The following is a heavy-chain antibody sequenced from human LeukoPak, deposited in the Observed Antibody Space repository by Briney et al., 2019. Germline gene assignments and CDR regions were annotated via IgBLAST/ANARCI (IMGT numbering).Heavy chain of an antibody. J-gene: IGHJ3*02. CDR3: ARDDFYGDYQLAGVGAFDI. D-gene: IGHD4-17*01. CDR2: IWYDGSNK. V-gene: IGHV3-33*01. CDR1: GFAFSSYG. Sequence: GGSLRLSCAASGFAFSSYGMHWVRQAPGKGLEWVAVIWYDGSNKYYADSVKGRFTISRDNSKNTLYLQMNSLRAEDTAVYYCARDDFYGDYQLAGVGAFDIWGQGTMVTVSS.